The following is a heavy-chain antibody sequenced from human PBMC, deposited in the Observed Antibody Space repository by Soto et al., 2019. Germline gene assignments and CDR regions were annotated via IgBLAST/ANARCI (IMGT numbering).Heavy chain of an antibody. CDR1: GFTFSSYA. CDR2: ISGSGGST. D-gene: IGHD3-3*01. V-gene: IGHV3-23*01. CDR3: ATEMSDFDY. Sequence: GGSLRLSCAASGFTFSSYAMSWVRQAPGKGLEWVSAISGSGGSTYYADSVRGRFTISRDNSKNILYLQMNSLRVEDAAVYYCATEMSDFDYWGQGTLVTVSS. J-gene: IGHJ4*02.